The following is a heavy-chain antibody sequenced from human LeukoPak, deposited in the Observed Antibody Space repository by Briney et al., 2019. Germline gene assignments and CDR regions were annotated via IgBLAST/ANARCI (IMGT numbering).Heavy chain of an antibody. J-gene: IGHJ4*02. V-gene: IGHV3-53*01. D-gene: IGHD1-26*01. CDR1: GFTVSSNY. CDR2: IYSGGST. CDR3: ARGGVKSKYSGCYAPLFY. Sequence: GGSLRLSCAASGFTVSSNYMSWVRQAPGKGLEWVSVIYSGGSTYYADSVKGRFTISRDNSKNTLYLQMNSLRAEDTAVYYCARGGVKSKYSGCYAPLFYWGQGTLVTVSS.